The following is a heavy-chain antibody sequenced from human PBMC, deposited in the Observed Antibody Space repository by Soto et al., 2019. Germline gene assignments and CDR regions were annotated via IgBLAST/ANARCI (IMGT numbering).Heavy chain of an antibody. V-gene: IGHV1-2*04. CDR1: GYTFTGYY. Sequence: DSVKVSCKASGYTFTGYYVHWVRQAPGQGLEWMGWINPNSGGTNYAQKFQGWVTMTRDTSISTAYMELSRLRSDDTAVYYCARDSSSWDPYNWFDPWGQGTLVTVSS. D-gene: IGHD6-13*01. J-gene: IGHJ5*02. CDR3: ARDSSSWDPYNWFDP. CDR2: INPNSGGT.